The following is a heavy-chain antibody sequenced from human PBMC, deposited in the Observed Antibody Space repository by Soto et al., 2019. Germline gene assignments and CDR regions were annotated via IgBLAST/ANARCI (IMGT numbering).Heavy chain of an antibody. CDR2: ISAYNGNT. CDR3: ARGIKGLPPSAFDI. V-gene: IGHV1-18*04. CDR1: GYTFTSYG. J-gene: IGHJ3*02. Sequence: AAVKFSCKASGYTFTSYGISWVRQGPGQGLEWMGWISAYNGNTNYAQKLQGRVTMTTDTSTSTAYMELRSLRSDDAAVYYCARGIKGLPPSAFDIWGQGTRVTVSS. D-gene: IGHD5-12*01.